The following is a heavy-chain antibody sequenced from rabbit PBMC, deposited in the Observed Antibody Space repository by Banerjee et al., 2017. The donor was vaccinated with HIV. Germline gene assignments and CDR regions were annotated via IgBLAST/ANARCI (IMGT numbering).Heavy chain of an antibody. Sequence: CKASGFDFSSYGVSWVRQAPGKGLEWIGYIDPVFGSTYYASWVNGRFTISSHNAQNTLYLQLNSLTAADTATYFCVRDYASSSGYYNYFNLWGQGTLVTVS. V-gene: IGHV1S7*01. D-gene: IGHD1-1*01. CDR3: VRDYASSSGYYNYFNL. CDR2: IDPVFGST. J-gene: IGHJ4*01. CDR1: GFDFSSYG.